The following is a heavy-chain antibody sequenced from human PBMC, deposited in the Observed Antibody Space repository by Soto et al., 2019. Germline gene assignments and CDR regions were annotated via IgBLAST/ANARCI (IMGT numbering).Heavy chain of an antibody. Sequence: PSETLSLTCTVSGGSISGYYWSWIRQPPGKGLEWIGCIYSSGSPYYNPSLKSRVTISVDTSKNQISLKLSSVTAADTAVYYCARQGYDFWSGYYYVVDYYYYMDVWGKGTTVTVSS. D-gene: IGHD3-3*01. CDR2: IYSSGSP. CDR3: ARQGYDFWSGYYYVVDYYYYMDV. CDR1: GGSISGYY. J-gene: IGHJ6*03. V-gene: IGHV4-59*08.